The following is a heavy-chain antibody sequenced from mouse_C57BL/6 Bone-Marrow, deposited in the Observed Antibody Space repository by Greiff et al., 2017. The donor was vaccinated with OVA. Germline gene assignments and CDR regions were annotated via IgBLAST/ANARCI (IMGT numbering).Heavy chain of an antibody. J-gene: IGHJ3*01. CDR3: ARGGYGSPFAY. Sequence: QVHVKQSGAELARPGASVKLSCKASGYTFTSYGISWVKQRTGQGLEWIGEIYPRSGNTYYNEKFKGKATLTADKSSSTAYMELRSLTSEDSAVYVCARGGYGSPFAYWGQGTLVTVSA. V-gene: IGHV1-81*01. CDR1: GYTFTSYG. CDR2: IYPRSGNT. D-gene: IGHD1-1*01.